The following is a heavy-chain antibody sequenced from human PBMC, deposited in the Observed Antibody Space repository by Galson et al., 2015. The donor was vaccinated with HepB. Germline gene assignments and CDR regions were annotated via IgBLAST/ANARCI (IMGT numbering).Heavy chain of an antibody. D-gene: IGHD3-16*01. CDR1: GFNFRSYG. CDR2: IWYDGSNK. J-gene: IGHJ3*01. CDR3: TRDRGGDFDV. V-gene: IGHV3-33*01. Sequence: SLRLSCAASGFNFRSYGMHWVRQAPGKGLEWVAVIWYDGSNKYYVDSVKGRFTISRDKSKNMLYLQMNSLRAEDTAVYFCTRDRGGDFDVWGQGTMVTVSS.